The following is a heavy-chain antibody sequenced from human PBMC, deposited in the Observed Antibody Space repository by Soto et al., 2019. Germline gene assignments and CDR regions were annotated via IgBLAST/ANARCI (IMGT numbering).Heavy chain of an antibody. D-gene: IGHD3-10*01. CDR3: LRERFGDKRFGP. Sequence: QVQLVQSGAEVKKPGASVKVSCKASGFTFTAYLFHWVRLAAGQGLEWMGWIHAGNGDTKYSQNFQGRVTITTDTCASAAYMELSSRISDDTAVYYCLRERFGDKRFGPCGQGALVTVCS. CDR1: GFTFTAYL. V-gene: IGHV1-3*01. J-gene: IGHJ5*02. CDR2: IHAGNGDT.